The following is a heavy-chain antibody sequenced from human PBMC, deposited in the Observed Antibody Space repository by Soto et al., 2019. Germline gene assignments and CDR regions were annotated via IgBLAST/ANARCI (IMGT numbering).Heavy chain of an antibody. CDR3: ARHGIAAAGRYYYYGKDV. CDR1: GFTFSSYS. Sequence: GGSLRLSCAASGFTFSSYSMNWVRQAPGKGLEWVSSISSSSSYIYYADSVKGRFTISRDNAKNSLYLQMNSLRAEDTAVYYCARHGIAAAGRYYYYGKDVWGQGTTVTVSS. J-gene: IGHJ6*02. D-gene: IGHD6-13*01. V-gene: IGHV3-21*01. CDR2: ISSSSSYI.